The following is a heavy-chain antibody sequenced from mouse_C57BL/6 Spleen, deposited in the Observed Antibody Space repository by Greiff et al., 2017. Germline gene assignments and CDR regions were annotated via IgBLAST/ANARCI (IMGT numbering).Heavy chain of an antibody. D-gene: IGHD2-4*01. V-gene: IGHV1-81*01. CDR2: IYPRSGNT. J-gene: IGHJ3*01. CDR3: ARVNDYDGAY. Sequence: QVQLKQSGAELARPGASVKLSCKASGYTFTSYGISWVKQRTGQGLEWIGEIYPRSGNTYYNEKFKGKATLTADKSSSTAYMELRSLTSEDSAVYFCARVNDYDGAYWGQGTLVTVSA. CDR1: GYTFTSYG.